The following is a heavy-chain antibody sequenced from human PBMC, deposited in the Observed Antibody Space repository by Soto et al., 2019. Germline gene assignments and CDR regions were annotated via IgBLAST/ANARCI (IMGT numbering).Heavy chain of an antibody. J-gene: IGHJ4*02. CDR3: ARQDYNYAYFDF. D-gene: IGHD5-18*01. CDR1: GYSFTNYW. Sequence: GESLKISCKCSGYSFTNYWIGWVRQMPGKGLEWMGIIYPGESDTRYSPSFQGQVIISVDQSISTAYPQWSSLQASDTAMYYCARQDYNYAYFDFWGQGTLVTVS. CDR2: IYPGESDT. V-gene: IGHV5-51*01.